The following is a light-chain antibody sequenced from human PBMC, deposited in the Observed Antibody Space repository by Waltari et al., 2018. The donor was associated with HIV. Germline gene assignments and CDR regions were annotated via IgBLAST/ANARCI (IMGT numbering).Light chain of an antibody. V-gene: IGKV3-20*01. Sequence: EIVLTQSPGTLSLSPGERATVSCWASQNITNNYFAWYQQRPGQAPRLLIYGTSSRAAGVPERFSGSGSGTNFTLTISRMEVEDFAMYSCQQYGTAPKSFGHGTKLEI. CDR3: QQYGTAPKS. CDR1: QNITNNY. CDR2: GTS. J-gene: IGKJ2*01.